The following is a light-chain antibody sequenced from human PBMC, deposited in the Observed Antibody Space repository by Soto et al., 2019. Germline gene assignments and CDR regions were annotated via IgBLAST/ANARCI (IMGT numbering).Light chain of an antibody. J-gene: IGLJ1*01. Sequence: QSALTQPPSASGSPGQSVTISCTGTSSDIGAYNFVSWFQQQPGRAPRRIIYDVSQRPSGVPDRFSGSKSGNTSSLTVSGLQAEDEADYYCYSYAMSNTYVFGTGTKLTVL. V-gene: IGLV2-8*01. CDR1: SSDIGAYNF. CDR2: DVS. CDR3: YSYAMSNTYV.